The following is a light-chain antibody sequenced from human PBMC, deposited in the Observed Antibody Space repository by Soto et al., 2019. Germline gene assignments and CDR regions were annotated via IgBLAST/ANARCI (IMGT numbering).Light chain of an antibody. Sequence: DIQMTQSPSSLSASVGDRVTITCRASQPISSDLNWYQQKPGKAPKLLLYAASSLQTGVPSRFSGSGSGTDFTLTISSLQPEDFATYYCQQSYSTPRTFGQGTKLEIK. CDR1: QPISSD. V-gene: IGKV1-39*01. J-gene: IGKJ2*01. CDR3: QQSYSTPRT. CDR2: AAS.